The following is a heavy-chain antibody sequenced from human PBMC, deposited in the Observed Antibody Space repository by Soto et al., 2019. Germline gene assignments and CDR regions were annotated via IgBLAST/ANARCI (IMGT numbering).Heavy chain of an antibody. CDR1: GFTFDDYA. V-gene: IGHV3-9*01. J-gene: IGHJ3*02. CDR2: ISWNSGSI. CDR3: AKDSGWLSQPHDVFDI. D-gene: IGHD6-19*01. Sequence: GGSLRLSCAASGFTFDDYAMHWVRQAPGKGLEWVSGISWNSGSIGYADSVKGRFTISRDNAKNSLYLQMNSLRAEDTALYYCAKDSGWLSQPHDVFDIWGQGTMVT.